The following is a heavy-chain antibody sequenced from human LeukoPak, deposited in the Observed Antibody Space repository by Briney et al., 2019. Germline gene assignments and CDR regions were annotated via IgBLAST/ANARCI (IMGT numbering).Heavy chain of an antibody. CDR1: GFTFSSYW. J-gene: IGHJ4*02. CDR3: ARPMDIVATAPFDY. D-gene: IGHD5-12*01. V-gene: IGHV3-7*01. Sequence: PGGSLRLSCAASGFTFSSYWMSLVRQTPGKGLEWVANIKQDGSEKYYVDSVKGRFTISRDNAKNSLYLQMNSLRAEDTAVYYCARPMDIVATAPFDYWGQGTLVTVSS. CDR2: IKQDGSEK.